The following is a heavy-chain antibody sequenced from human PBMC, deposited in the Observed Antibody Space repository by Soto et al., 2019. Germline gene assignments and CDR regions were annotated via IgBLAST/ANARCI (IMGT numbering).Heavy chain of an antibody. D-gene: IGHD3-3*01. J-gene: IGHJ6*03. Sequence: PGGSLRLSCAASGFTFSSYAMSWVRQAPGKGLEWVSAISGSGGSTYYADSVKGRFTISRDNSKNTLYLQMNSLRAEDTAVYYCAKSGNYDFWSGYSPGSYYSYRDVWGKGTTVTV. V-gene: IGHV3-23*01. CDR2: ISGSGGST. CDR1: GFTFSSYA. CDR3: AKSGNYDFWSGYSPGSYYSYRDV.